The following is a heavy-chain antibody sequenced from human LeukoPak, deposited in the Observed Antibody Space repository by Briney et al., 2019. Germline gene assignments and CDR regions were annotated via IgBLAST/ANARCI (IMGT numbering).Heavy chain of an antibody. Sequence: SETLSLTCAVYGGSFSSYYWSWIRQPPGKGLEWIGYIYYSGSTNYNPSLKSRVTISVDTSKNQFSLKLSSVTAADTAVYYCARDRGGYYYDSSGYSFYYGMDVWGQGTTVTVSS. CDR2: IYYSGST. D-gene: IGHD3-22*01. V-gene: IGHV4-59*01. J-gene: IGHJ6*02. CDR1: GGSFSSYY. CDR3: ARDRGGYYYDSSGYSFYYGMDV.